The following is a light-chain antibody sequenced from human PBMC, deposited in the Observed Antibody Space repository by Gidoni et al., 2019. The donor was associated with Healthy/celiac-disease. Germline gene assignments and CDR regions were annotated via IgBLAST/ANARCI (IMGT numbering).Light chain of an antibody. V-gene: IGKV1-9*01. CDR2: AAS. Sequence: IQLTHSPSFLSASVGDRVTITCWSSQGISSYLAWYQQKPGKAPKLLIYAASTLQSGVPSRFSGSGSGTEFTLTISSLQPEDFATYYCQQLNSYPLTFGGGTKVEIK. CDR3: QQLNSYPLT. J-gene: IGKJ4*01. CDR1: QGISSY.